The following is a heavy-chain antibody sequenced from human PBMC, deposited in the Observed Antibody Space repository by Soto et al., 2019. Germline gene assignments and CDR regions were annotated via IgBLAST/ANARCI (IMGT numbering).Heavy chain of an antibody. CDR1: GGSFSGYY. J-gene: IGHJ6*02. V-gene: IGHV4-34*01. Sequence: SETLSLTCAVYGGSFSGYYWSWIRQPPGKWLEWIGEINHSGSTNYNPSLKSRVTISVDTSKNQSSLKLSSVTAADTAVYYCARDPQLLEWLDYYYYGMDVWGQGXTVTVYS. CDR2: INHSGST. CDR3: ARDPQLLEWLDYYYYGMDV. D-gene: IGHD3-3*01.